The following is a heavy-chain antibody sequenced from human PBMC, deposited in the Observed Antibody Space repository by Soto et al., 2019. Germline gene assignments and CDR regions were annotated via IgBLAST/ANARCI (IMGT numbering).Heavy chain of an antibody. CDR2: IVRDGGQK. Sequence: QVHLVESGGGVVQPGRPLRLSCAASGFTFSRYGMHWVRQAPGKGLEWVGVIVRDGGQKQYADSVRGRFTISRDNSKNPLYLEMNSVTVDDTAVYYCARDDDFDDNGLDYWGQGTLVTVSS. J-gene: IGHJ4*02. CDR3: ARDDDFDDNGLDY. CDR1: GFTFSRYG. D-gene: IGHD1-1*01. V-gene: IGHV3-33*01.